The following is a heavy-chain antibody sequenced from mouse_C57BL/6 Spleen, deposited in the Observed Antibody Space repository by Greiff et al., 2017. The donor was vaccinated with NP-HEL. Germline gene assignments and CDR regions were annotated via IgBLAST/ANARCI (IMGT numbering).Heavy chain of an antibody. CDR1: GYSFTDYN. D-gene: IGHD2-4*01. CDR3: AKTMITPHLFAY. J-gene: IGHJ3*01. V-gene: IGHV1-39*01. CDR2: INPNYGTT. Sequence: VQLKESGPELVKPGASVKISCKASGYSFTDYNMNWVKQSNGKSLEWIGVINPNYGTTSYNQKFKGKATLTVDQSSSTAYMQLNSLTSEDSAVYYCAKTMITPHLFAYWGQGTLVTVSA.